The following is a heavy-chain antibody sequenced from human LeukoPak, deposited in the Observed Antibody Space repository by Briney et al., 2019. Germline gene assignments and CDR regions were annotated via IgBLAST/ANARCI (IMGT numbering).Heavy chain of an antibody. J-gene: IGHJ4*02. CDR2: INPNSGGT. CDR3: ARLTASDIVVVPAVIGY. D-gene: IGHD2-2*02. CDR1: GYTFTGYY. Sequence: ASVKVSCKASGYTFTGYYMHWVRQAPGQGLEWLGRINPNSGGTNYAQKFQGRVTMTRDTSISTAYMELSRLRSDDTAVYYCARLTASDIVVVPAVIGYWGQGTLVTVSS. V-gene: IGHV1-2*06.